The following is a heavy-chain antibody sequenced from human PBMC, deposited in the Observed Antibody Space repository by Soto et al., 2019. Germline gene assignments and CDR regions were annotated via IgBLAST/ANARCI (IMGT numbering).Heavy chain of an antibody. Sequence: SETLSLTCAVSGGSISSSNWWSWVRQPPGKGLEWIGDIYHSGSTNYNPSLKSRVTISVDTSKNQFSLKLSSVTAADTAVYYCASHSYGLMGWFDPWGQGTLVTVSS. CDR2: IYHSGST. CDR3: ASHSYGLMGWFDP. CDR1: GGSISSSNW. V-gene: IGHV4-4*02. J-gene: IGHJ5*02. D-gene: IGHD5-18*01.